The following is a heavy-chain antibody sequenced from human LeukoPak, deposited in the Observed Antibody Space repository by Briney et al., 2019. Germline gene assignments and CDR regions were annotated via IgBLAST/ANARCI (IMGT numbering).Heavy chain of an antibody. CDR1: GGSFSGYY. CDR3: ARGATRAGIPSPTGYFDY. Sequence: PSETLSLTCAVHGGSFSGYYWSWIRQPPGKGLEWIGEINHSGSTNYNPSLKSRVTISVDTSKNQFSLKLSSVTAADTAVYYCARGATRAGIPSPTGYFDYWGQGTLVTVSS. D-gene: IGHD3-9*01. J-gene: IGHJ4*02. CDR2: INHSGST. V-gene: IGHV4-34*01.